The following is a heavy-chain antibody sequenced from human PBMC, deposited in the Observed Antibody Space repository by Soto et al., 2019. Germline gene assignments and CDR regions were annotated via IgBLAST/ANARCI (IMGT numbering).Heavy chain of an antibody. CDR2: LSGGGSNT. D-gene: IGHD4-17*01. CDR3: ARWDGYGAV. J-gene: IGHJ4*02. Sequence: EVQLLDSGGGLVQPGGSLRLSCAASGFSFSTYSMAWVRQTPGKGLAWVSGLSGGGSNTFYTASVQGRFTISVDNSKTTVYLQLNSLRVEDTAVYSCARWDGYGAVWGQATLVSGSS. V-gene: IGHV3-23*01. CDR1: GFSFSTYS.